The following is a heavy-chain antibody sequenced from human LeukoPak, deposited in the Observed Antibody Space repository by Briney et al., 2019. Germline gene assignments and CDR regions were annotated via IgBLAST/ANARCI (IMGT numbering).Heavy chain of an antibody. CDR1: GGSFSGYY. Sequence: SETLFLTCAVYGGSFSGYYWSWIRQPPGKGLEWIGEINHSGSTNYNPSLKSRVTISVDTSKNQFSLKLSSVTAADTAVYYCARTACSSTSCYVRRYSFDYWGQGTLVTVSS. CDR2: INHSGST. V-gene: IGHV4-34*01. CDR3: ARTACSSTSCYVRRYSFDY. D-gene: IGHD2-2*01. J-gene: IGHJ4*02.